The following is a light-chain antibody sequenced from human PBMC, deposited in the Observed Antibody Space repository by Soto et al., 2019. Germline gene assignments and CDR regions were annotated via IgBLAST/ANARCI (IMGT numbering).Light chain of an antibody. CDR1: QSISSY. CDR2: AAS. CDR3: QQSYNTPCT. J-gene: IGKJ4*01. V-gene: IGKV1-39*01. Sequence: DLQMTQSPSSLSASVGDRVTITCRASQSISSYLNWYQQKPGKAPKLLIYAASSLQSGVPSRFSGSGSGTDFTLTISSLQPEDFAIYYCQQSYNTPCTFGGGTKVEIK.